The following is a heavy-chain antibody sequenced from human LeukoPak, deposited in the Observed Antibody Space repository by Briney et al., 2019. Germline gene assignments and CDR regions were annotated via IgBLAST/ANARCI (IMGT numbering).Heavy chain of an antibody. J-gene: IGHJ3*02. CDR2: IYYSGST. V-gene: IGHV4-59*08. D-gene: IGHD1-1*01. CDR1: GGSISSDY. CDR3: AVNLTRHTFDI. Sequence: SETLSLTSTVSGGSISSDYWSWIRQSPGKGLEWIGSIYYSGSTNYNPSLKSRVTISVDTSKNQFSLELSSVTAADTAVYYCAVNLTRHTFDIWGQGTMVTVSS.